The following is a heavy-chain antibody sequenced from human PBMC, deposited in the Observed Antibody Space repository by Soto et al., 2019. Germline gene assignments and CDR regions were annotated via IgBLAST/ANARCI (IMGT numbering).Heavy chain of an antibody. Sequence: QITLKESGPTLVKPTQTLTLTCTFSGFSLTASGVGVGWIRQPPEKALEWLAVIYWDDDKRYSPSLQSRLTISKDTSKNQVVLTMTNMDPVDTATYYCAHIMISLGGIMRKDAFDIWGQGTVVTVSS. D-gene: IGHD3-16*01. CDR1: GFSLTASGVG. CDR2: IYWDDDK. CDR3: AHIMISLGGIMRKDAFDI. V-gene: IGHV2-5*02. J-gene: IGHJ3*02.